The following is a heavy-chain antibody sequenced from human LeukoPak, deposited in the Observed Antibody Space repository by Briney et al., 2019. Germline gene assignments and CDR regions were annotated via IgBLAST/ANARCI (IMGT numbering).Heavy chain of an antibody. V-gene: IGHV4-59*01. CDR3: AKVPVGFLEWLLLDY. D-gene: IGHD3-3*01. CDR2: IYYSGST. Sequence: SETLSLTCTVSGGSISSYYWSWIRQPPGKGLEWIGYIYYSGSTNYNPSLKSRVTISVDTSKNQFSLKLSSVTAADTAVYYCAKVPVGFLEWLLLDYWGQGTLVTVSS. CDR1: GGSISSYY. J-gene: IGHJ4*02.